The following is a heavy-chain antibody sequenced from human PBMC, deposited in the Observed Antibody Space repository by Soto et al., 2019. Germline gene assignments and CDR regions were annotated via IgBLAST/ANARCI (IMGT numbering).Heavy chain of an antibody. CDR3: ASPKIAFYNWFDP. V-gene: IGHV4-39*01. D-gene: IGHD3-3*02. CDR2: IYYSGST. CDR1: GGSISSSSYY. J-gene: IGHJ5*02. Sequence: QLQLQESGPGLVKPSETLSLTCTVSGGSISSSSYYWGWIRQPPGKGLEWIGSIYYSGSTYYNPSLKSRVTISGDTAKSQYSLKRTSVTAADTAVYYCASPKIAFYNWFDPWGQGTLVTVSS.